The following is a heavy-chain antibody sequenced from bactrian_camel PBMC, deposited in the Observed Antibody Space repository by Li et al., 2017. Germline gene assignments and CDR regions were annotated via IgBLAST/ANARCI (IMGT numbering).Heavy chain of an antibody. CDR2: LWTGGGTP. D-gene: IGHD5*01. Sequence: HVQLVESGGGSVQAGGSLKLSCVTSGITIGASCLAWFRQVSDKGREGGALLWTGGGTPVYSDSVKGRFTVSQDNAKTTLYLQMDSLKPDDTAMYYCAASPGLGCPGPGLPSLPSLYRYWGQGTQVT. CDR3: AASPGLGCPGPGLPSLPSLYRY. V-gene: IGHV3S1*01. J-gene: IGHJ4*01. CDR1: GITIGASC.